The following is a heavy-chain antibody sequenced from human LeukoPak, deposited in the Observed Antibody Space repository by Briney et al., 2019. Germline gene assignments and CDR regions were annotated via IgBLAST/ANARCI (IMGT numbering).Heavy chain of an antibody. Sequence: SETLSLACTVSGGSISSYYWSWIRQPPGKGLEWIGYIFYSGGTNYNPSLKSRVTISVDTSKNQFSLNLSSVTAADTAVYYCARRAAPHWYFDLWGRGTLVTVSS. CDR1: GGSISSYY. CDR2: IFYSGGT. CDR3: ARRAAPHWYFDL. V-gene: IGHV4-59*08. J-gene: IGHJ2*01. D-gene: IGHD6-6*01.